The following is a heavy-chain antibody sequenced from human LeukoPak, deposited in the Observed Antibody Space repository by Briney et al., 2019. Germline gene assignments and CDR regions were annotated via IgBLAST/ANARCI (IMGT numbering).Heavy chain of an antibody. J-gene: IGHJ4*02. CDR1: GGSFSGYY. CDR2: INHSGST. CDR3: ARDNYYYDSSGYFFGDHYFDY. D-gene: IGHD3-22*01. Sequence: SETLSLTCAVYGGSFSGYYWSWIRQPPGKGLEWIGEINHSGSTNYNPSLKSRVTISVDTSKNQFSLKVTSVTAADTAVYYCARDNYYYDSSGYFFGDHYFDYWGQGTLVTVSS. V-gene: IGHV4-34*01.